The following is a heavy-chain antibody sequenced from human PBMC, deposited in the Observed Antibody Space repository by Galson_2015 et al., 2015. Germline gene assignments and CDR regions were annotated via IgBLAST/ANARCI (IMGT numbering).Heavy chain of an antibody. V-gene: IGHV3-30-3*01. D-gene: IGHD4-17*01. CDR2: ISYDGSNK. J-gene: IGHJ4*02. CDR3: ARDGPTVTSVICLFDY. CDR1: GFRFSDYA. Sequence: SLRLSCAASGFRFSDYAMHWVRQAPGKGLEWVAVISYDGSNKYFADSVKGRFSISRDNSKNTLYLQMNNVRAEDTAVYYCARDGPTVTSVICLFDYWGQGTLVAVSS.